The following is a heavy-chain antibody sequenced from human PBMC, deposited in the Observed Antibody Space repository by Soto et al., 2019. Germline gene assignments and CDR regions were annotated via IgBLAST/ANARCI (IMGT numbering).Heavy chain of an antibody. V-gene: IGHV1-69*01. Sequence: SVKVACEASGGTFSSYAISWVRQAPGQGLEWMGGITPIFGTANYAQKFQGRVTITADESTSTAYMELSSLRSEDTAVYYCASKSRAVAARAFDIWGQGTMVTVTS. CDR3: ASKSRAVAARAFDI. CDR2: ITPIFGTA. J-gene: IGHJ3*02. D-gene: IGHD6-25*01. CDR1: GGTFSSYA.